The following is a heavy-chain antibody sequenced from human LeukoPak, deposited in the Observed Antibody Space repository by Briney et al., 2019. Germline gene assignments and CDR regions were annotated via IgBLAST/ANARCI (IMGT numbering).Heavy chain of an antibody. CDR1: GGTFSSYA. CDR2: IIPIFGTA. Sequence: ASVKVSCKASGGTFSSYAISWVRQAPGQGLEWMGGIIPIFGTANYAQKFQGRVTITADESTSTAYMELNSLRSEDTAVYYCARELLRDEYYFDYWGQGTLVTVSS. CDR3: ARELLRDEYYFDY. D-gene: IGHD1-26*01. J-gene: IGHJ4*02. V-gene: IGHV1-69*13.